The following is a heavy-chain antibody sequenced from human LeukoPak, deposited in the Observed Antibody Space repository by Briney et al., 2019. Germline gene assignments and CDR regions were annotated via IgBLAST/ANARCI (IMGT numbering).Heavy chain of an antibody. V-gene: IGHV4-61*08. J-gene: IGHJ3*02. CDR1: GGSISSGGYY. CDR2: IYYSGST. CDR3: ARDPALSGAPRVFDI. D-gene: IGHD1-26*01. Sequence: SETLSLTCTVSGGSISSGGYYWSWIRQPPGKGLEWIAYIYYSGSTNYNPSLKSRVTISVDTSKNQFSLKLSSVTAADTAVYYCARDPALSGAPRVFDIWGQGTMVTVSS.